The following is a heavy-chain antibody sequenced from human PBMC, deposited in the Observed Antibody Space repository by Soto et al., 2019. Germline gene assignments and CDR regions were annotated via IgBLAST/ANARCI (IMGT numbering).Heavy chain of an antibody. CDR2: IWYDGGNK. Sequence: QVQLVESGGGMVQPGRSLRLSCAASGFNFSSYVMHWVRQAPGKGLEWVAVIWYDGGNKYYADSVKGRFTISRDNSKNTLYLQMNSLRAEATAVYYCARDGQWLPRDGLRSSYYFDYWGQGTLVTVSS. V-gene: IGHV3-33*01. J-gene: IGHJ4*02. CDR3: ARDGQWLPRDGLRSSYYFDY. D-gene: IGHD6-19*01. CDR1: GFNFSSYV.